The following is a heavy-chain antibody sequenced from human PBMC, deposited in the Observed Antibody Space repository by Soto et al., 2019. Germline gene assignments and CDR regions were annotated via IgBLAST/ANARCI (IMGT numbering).Heavy chain of an antibody. Sequence: QLQLQESGSGLVKPSQTLSLTCAVSGGSISSGGYSWSWIRQPPGKGLEWIGYIYHSGSTYYNPSLKIRVTSSVDRSKHQFSLKLSSAPAADTAGYSRGRGQVVAAQHLGPGTLVTVSS. D-gene: IGHD2-15*01. CDR2: IYHSGST. J-gene: IGHJ4*02. CDR3: GRGQVVAAQH. CDR1: GGSISSGGYS. V-gene: IGHV4-30-2*01.